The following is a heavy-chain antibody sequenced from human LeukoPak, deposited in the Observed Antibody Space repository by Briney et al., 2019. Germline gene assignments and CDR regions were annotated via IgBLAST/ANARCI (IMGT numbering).Heavy chain of an antibody. CDR3: VRDFGGPFDY. D-gene: IGHD3-3*01. CDR1: GFTFSSYA. CDR2: IYSGGAT. J-gene: IGHJ4*02. Sequence: GGSLRLSCAASGFTFSSYAMSWVRQAPGKGLEWVSVIYSGGATYYADSVKGRFAISRDNSENTLYLQMNSLRAEDTAVYYCVRDFGGPFDYWGQGTLVIVSS. V-gene: IGHV3-53*01.